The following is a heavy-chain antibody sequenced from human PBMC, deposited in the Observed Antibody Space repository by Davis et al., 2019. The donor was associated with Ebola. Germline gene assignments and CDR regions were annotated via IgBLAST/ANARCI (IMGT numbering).Heavy chain of an antibody. CDR1: GFTVSSNY. V-gene: IGHV3-53*01. CDR2: IYSGGST. Sequence: GESLKISCAASGFTVSSNYMSWVREAPGKGLEWVSVIYSGGSTYYADSVKGRFTISRDNSKNSLYLQMNSLRAEDTAVYYCARVDATMVRGVIFYYYGMDVWGQGTTVTVSS. J-gene: IGHJ6*02. D-gene: IGHD3-10*01. CDR3: ARVDATMVRGVIFYYYGMDV.